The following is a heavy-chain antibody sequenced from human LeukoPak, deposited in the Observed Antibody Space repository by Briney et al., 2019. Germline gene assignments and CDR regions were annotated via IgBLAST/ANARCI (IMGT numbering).Heavy chain of an antibody. J-gene: IGHJ6*03. CDR2: MNPNSGNT. V-gene: IGHV1-8*03. CDR3: ARVGSSTSYYYYMDV. Sequence: ASVKVSCKASGYTFTSYDINWVRQATGQGLEWMGWMNPNSGNTGYAQKFQGRVTITRNTSISTAYMELSSLRSEDRAVYYCARVGSSTSYYYYMDVWGKGTTVTVSS. D-gene: IGHD2-2*01. CDR1: GYTFTSYD.